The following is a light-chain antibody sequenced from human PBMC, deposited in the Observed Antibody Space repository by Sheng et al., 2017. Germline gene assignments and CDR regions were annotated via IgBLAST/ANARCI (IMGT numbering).Light chain of an antibody. CDR3: QAWDSTICA. Sequence: SYELTQPPSVSVSPGQTASITCSGDKSGDKYACWYQQKPGQSPVLVIYQDSKRPSGIPERFSGSNSGNTATLTISGTQAMDEADYYCQAWDSTICAFGGRTKLTVL. CDR2: QDS. CDR1: KSGDKY. V-gene: IGLV3-1*01. J-gene: IGLJ2*01.